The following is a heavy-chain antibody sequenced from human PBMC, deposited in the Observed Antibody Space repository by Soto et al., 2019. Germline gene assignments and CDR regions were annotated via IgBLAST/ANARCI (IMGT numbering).Heavy chain of an antibody. CDR2: IIPIFGTA. J-gene: IGHJ6*02. D-gene: IGHD2-15*01. Sequence: QVQLVQSGAEVKKPGSSVKVSCKASGGTFSSYAISWVRQAPGQGLEWMGGIIPIFGTANYAQKFQGRVTITAEESRSTAHMELGSLRSEDTAVYYCARSHYIVVVVAANHDYGMDVWGQGTTVTVSS. V-gene: IGHV1-69*01. CDR1: GGTFSSYA. CDR3: ARSHYIVVVVAANHDYGMDV.